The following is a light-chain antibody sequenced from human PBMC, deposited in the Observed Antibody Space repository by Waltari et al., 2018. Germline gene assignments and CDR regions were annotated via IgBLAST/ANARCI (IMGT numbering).Light chain of an antibody. J-gene: IGKJ4*01. CDR2: DAS. CDR3: QQYNNWPPLT. CDR1: QSVSSN. Sequence: EIVMTQTPATLSVSPGERATLSCRASQSVSSNLAWYQQKPGQAPRLLIYDASTRDTGIPDRFRGSWSGTEFTLTISRLQSEDFAFYYCQQYNNWPPLTFGGGTKVEIK. V-gene: IGKV3-15*01.